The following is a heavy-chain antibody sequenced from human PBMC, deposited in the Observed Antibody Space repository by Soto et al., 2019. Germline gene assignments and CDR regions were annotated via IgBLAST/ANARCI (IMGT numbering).Heavy chain of an antibody. Sequence: EVQLLESGGGLVQPGGSLRLSCAASGFTFSSYAMSWVRQAPGKGLXXXXXXXGSGGSTYYADSVKGRFTISRDNSKNTLYLQMNSLRAEDTAVYYCAKEILYYDFWSGKGWFDPWGQGTLVTVSS. CDR2: XXGSGGST. D-gene: IGHD3-3*01. J-gene: IGHJ5*02. V-gene: IGHV3-23*01. CDR3: AKEILYYDFWSGKGWFDP. CDR1: GFTFSSYA.